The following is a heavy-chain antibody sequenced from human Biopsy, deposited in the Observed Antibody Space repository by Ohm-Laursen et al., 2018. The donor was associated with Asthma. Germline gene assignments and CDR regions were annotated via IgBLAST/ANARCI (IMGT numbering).Heavy chain of an antibody. V-gene: IGHV1-69*06. CDR2: ISPIFGSS. Sequence: SVKVSCKASGGMFGNYAISWVRQAPGLGLEWMGGISPIFGSSNYAQRFQGRVTITADIFTRTVYMELTSLRFEDTAVYYCARGYSGTDRIVYYYSGMEVWGQGTTVTVSS. D-gene: IGHD5-12*01. CDR3: ARGYSGTDRIVYYYSGMEV. CDR1: GGMFGNYA. J-gene: IGHJ6*02.